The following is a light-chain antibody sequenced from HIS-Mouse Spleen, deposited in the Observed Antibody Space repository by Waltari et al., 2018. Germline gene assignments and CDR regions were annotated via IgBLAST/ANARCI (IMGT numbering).Light chain of an antibody. J-gene: IGKJ2*01. CDR2: WAS. CDR3: QQYYSTPYT. CDR1: QRVLYSSNNKNY. V-gene: IGKV4-1*01. Sequence: DIVMTQSPDSLAVSLGERATNNCKSSQRVLYSSNNKNYLAWYQQKPGQPPKLLIYWASTRESGVPDRFSGSGSGTDFTLTISSLQAEDVAVYYCQQYYSTPYTFGQGTKLEIK.